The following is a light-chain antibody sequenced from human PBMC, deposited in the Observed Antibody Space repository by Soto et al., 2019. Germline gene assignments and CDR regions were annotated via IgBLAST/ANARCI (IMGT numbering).Light chain of an antibody. V-gene: IGKV1-39*01. CDR3: QQSYSTLTWT. Sequence: DIQMTQSPSSLSASVGGRVTITCRASQSISSYLNWYQQKPGKAPKLLIYAAFSLQSGVPSRFSGSGSGTDFTLTISSLQPEDFATYYCQQSYSTLTWTFGQGTKVDIK. CDR2: AAF. CDR1: QSISSY. J-gene: IGKJ1*01.